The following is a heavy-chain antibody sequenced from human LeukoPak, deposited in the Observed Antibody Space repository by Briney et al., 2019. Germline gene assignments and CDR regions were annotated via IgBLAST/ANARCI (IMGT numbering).Heavy chain of an antibody. CDR2: IYYSGST. CDR3: ARDTPPVDTAMVPASYYYGMDV. D-gene: IGHD5-18*01. J-gene: IGHJ6*02. CDR1: GGSISSYY. Sequence: SETLSLTCTVSGGSISSYYWSWSWQPPGKGLEWIGYIYYSGSTNYNPSLKSRVDTSKNQFSLKLSSVTAADTAVYYCARDTPPVDTAMVPASYYYGMDVWGQGTTVTVSS. V-gene: IGHV4-59*12.